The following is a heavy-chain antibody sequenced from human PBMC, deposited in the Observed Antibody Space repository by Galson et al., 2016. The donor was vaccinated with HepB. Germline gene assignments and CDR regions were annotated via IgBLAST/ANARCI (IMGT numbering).Heavy chain of an antibody. CDR2: IYPGDSDT. Sequence: QSGAEVKKPGESLKISCKGSGYTFTNYWICWVRQMPGKGLEWMGIIYPGDSDTRYSPSFQGQVTISADKSISTAYLQWSSLRASDTAMYYCARSQQIVVMSASDAFDIWGQGTLVTVSS. J-gene: IGHJ3*02. D-gene: IGHD2-21*01. CDR3: ARSQQIVVMSASDAFDI. V-gene: IGHV5-51*01. CDR1: GYTFTNYW.